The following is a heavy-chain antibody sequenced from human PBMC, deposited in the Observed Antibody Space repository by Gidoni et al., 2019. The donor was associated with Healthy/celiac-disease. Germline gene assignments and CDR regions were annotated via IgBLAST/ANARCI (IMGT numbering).Heavy chain of an antibody. D-gene: IGHD3-10*01. Sequence: QVQLVQSGAEVKKPGASVKVSCKASGYTFTSYAMHWVRQAPGQRLEWMGWINAGNGNTKYSQKFQGRVTITRDTSASTAYMELSSLRSEDTAVYYCARDLSTMVRGVSYAFDYWGQGTLVTVSS. CDR3: ARDLSTMVRGVSYAFDY. CDR2: INAGNGNT. V-gene: IGHV1-3*01. CDR1: GYTFTSYA. J-gene: IGHJ4*02.